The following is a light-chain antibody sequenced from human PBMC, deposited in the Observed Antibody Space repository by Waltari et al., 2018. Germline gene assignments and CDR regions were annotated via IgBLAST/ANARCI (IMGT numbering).Light chain of an antibody. CDR3: QQYHAYSWA. J-gene: IGKJ1*01. CDR1: QSIGIW. V-gene: IGKV1-5*01. CDR2: DAS. Sequence: DIQVTQSPSTLSASVGDRVTSTCRASQSIGIWLAWYQQKPGKAPKVLIYDASTLESGVPSRFSASGSGTDFSLTISGLQPEDFATYYCQQYHAYSWAFGQGTKVEVK.